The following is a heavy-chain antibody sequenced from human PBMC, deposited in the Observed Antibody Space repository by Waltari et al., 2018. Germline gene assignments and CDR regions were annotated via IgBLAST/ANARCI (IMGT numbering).Heavy chain of an antibody. D-gene: IGHD3-22*01. CDR2: FDPEDGET. J-gene: IGHJ4*02. Sequence: QVQLVQSGAEVKKPGASVKVSCKASGYTFTSYAMHWVRQAPGQRLEWMGGFDPEDGETLYAQKFQGRVTMTEDTSTDTAYMELSSLRSEDMAVYYCATSIPYYDSSGSYFDYWGQGTLVTVSS. V-gene: IGHV1-24*01. CDR3: ATSIPYYDSSGSYFDY. CDR1: GYTFTSYA.